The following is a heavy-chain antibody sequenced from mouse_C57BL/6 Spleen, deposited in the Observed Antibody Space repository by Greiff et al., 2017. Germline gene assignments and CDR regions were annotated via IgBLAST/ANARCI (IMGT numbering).Heavy chain of an antibody. D-gene: IGHD1-1*01. CDR3: ARSSSYGWYFDV. CDR2: IDPSDSYT. Sequence: QVQLQQPGAELVRPGTSVKLSCKASGYTFPSYWMHWVKQRPGQGLEWIGVIDPSDSYTNYNQKFKGKATLTVDTSSSTAYMQLSSLTSEDSAVYYCARSSSYGWYFDVWGTGTTVTVSS. CDR1: GYTFPSYW. J-gene: IGHJ1*03. V-gene: IGHV1-59*01.